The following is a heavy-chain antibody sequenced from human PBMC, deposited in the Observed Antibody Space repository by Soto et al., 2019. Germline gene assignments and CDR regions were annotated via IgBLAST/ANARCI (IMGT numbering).Heavy chain of an antibody. CDR2: SRDKPSGYTT. CDR1: GFTLSDHY. Sequence: EVQLVESGGGLVQPGGSLRLSCAASGFTLSDHYIDWVRQAPGRGLEWVGRSRDKPSGYTTQYAASVRGRFTTTREDSKNSVYLQMNSLKSEDTAVYYCVRARYFTDSSGSTRFFDFWGQGPLVTVSS. J-gene: IGHJ4*02. CDR3: VRARYFTDSSGSTRFFDF. D-gene: IGHD3-22*01. V-gene: IGHV3-72*01.